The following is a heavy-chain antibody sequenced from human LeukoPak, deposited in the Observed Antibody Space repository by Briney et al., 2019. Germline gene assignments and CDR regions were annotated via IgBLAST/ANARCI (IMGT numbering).Heavy chain of an antibody. V-gene: IGHV3-23*01. CDR1: GFTFSNFA. CDR3: AKDLDTVVRGVFDY. J-gene: IGHJ4*02. D-gene: IGHD3-10*01. Sequence: GSLRLSCSASGFTFSNFAMSWVRQAPGKGLEWVSAIGGGGRRTYYADSVKGRFTISRDNTKNTLYLQMNSLRAEDTAVYYGAKDLDTVVRGVFDYWGQGILVTVSS. CDR2: IGGGGRRT.